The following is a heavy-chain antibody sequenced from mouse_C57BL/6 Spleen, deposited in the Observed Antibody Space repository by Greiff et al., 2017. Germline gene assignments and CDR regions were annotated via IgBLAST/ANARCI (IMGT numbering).Heavy chain of an antibody. CDR1: GYTFTDYY. Sequence: EVKLQQSGPELVKPGASVKISCKASGYTFTDYYMNWVKQSHGKSLEWIGDINPNNGGTSYNQKFKGKATLTVDKSSSTAYMELRSLTSEDSAVYYCARTGLRLRGVDYWGQGTTLTVSS. CDR3: ARTGLRLRGVDY. J-gene: IGHJ2*01. V-gene: IGHV1-26*01. D-gene: IGHD3-2*02. CDR2: INPNNGGT.